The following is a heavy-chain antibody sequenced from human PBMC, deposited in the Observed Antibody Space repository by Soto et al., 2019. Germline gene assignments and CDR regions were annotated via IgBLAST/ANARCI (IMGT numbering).Heavy chain of an antibody. CDR1: GFTFSIYS. V-gene: IGHV3-48*02. CDR3: ARDPHESVGARGGHYFDY. CDR2: ISSSSSTI. J-gene: IGHJ4*02. Sequence: GGSLRLSCAACGFTFSIYSMNWVRQAPGKGLEWVSYISSSSSTIYYADSVKGRFTISRDNAKNSLYLQMNSLRDEDTAVYYCARDPHESVGARGGHYFDYWGQGTLVTVSS. D-gene: IGHD1-26*01.